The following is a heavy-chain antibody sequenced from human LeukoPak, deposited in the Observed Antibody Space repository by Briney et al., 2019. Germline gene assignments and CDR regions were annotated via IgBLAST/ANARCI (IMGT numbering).Heavy chain of an antibody. CDR1: GFTFSSYR. J-gene: IGHJ5*02. V-gene: IGHV3-48*04. CDR2: ISSSGSTI. D-gene: IGHD3-22*01. CDR3: ARDNNSGYYSRFAP. Sequence: GGSLRLSCAASGFTFSSYRMSWVRQAPGKGLEWVSYISSSGSTIHYVDSVQGRFTISRDNAKNSLYLQMNNLRAEDTAVYYCARDNNSGYYSRFAPWGQGTLVTVSS.